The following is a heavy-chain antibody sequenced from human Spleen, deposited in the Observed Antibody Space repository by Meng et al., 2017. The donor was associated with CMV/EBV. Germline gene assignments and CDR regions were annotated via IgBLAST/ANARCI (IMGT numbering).Heavy chain of an antibody. V-gene: IGHV3-64*02. J-gene: IGHJ4*02. CDR3: ARGRGGATTRYFDY. CDR1: GFTFSNHA. Sequence: SGFTFSNHAMHWVRQAPGRGLECVSTINDDGGRTYYADSVKGRFTISRDNSKNTLYLQMGSLGAEDMAVYYCARGRGGATTRYFDYWGQGTLVTVSS. D-gene: IGHD1-26*01. CDR2: INDDGGRT.